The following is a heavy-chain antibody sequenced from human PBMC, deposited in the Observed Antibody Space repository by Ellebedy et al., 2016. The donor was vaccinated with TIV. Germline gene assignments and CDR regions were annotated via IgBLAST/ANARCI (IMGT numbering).Heavy chain of an antibody. D-gene: IGHD5-12*01. J-gene: IGHJ4*02. CDR3: ARDARQLLRLPHYFYY. V-gene: IGHV3-23*01. Sequence: GESLKISXAASGFTFSSYVMSWVRQAPGKGLEWVSTISGSGGSTYHADSVKGRFTISRDNSKNTLYLRMNSLRDDDTAVYYCARDARQLLRLPHYFYYWGQGTLVTVSS. CDR1: GFTFSSYV. CDR2: ISGSGGST.